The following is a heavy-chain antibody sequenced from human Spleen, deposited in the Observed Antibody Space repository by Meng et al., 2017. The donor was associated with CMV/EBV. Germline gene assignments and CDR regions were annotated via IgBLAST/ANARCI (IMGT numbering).Heavy chain of an antibody. CDR3: ARCEATISSSYYYYYGMDV. V-gene: IGHV3-21*01. J-gene: IGHJ6*02. CDR2: ISKSSSYI. CDR1: GFTFSNYS. D-gene: IGHD5-24*01. Sequence: GESLKISCAASGFTFSNYSMNWVRQAPGKGLEWVSCISKSSSYIYYADSLKGRFTMSRDNAKNSLSLQMNSLRAEDTAVYYCARCEATISSSYYYYYGMDVWGQGTTVTVSS.